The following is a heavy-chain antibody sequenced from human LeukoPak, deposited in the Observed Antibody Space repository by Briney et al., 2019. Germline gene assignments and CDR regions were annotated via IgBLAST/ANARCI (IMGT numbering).Heavy chain of an antibody. CDR3: AKDPGTDQSSSGWYYYYYGMDA. Sequence: QAGGSLRLSCAASGFTFSSYAMSWVRQAPGKGLEWVSAISGSGGSTYYADSVKGRFTISRDNSKNTLCLQMNSLRAEDTAVYYCAKDPGTDQSSSGWYYYYYGMDAWGQGTTVTVSS. CDR1: GFTFSSYA. CDR2: ISGSGGST. V-gene: IGHV3-23*01. D-gene: IGHD6-19*01. J-gene: IGHJ6*02.